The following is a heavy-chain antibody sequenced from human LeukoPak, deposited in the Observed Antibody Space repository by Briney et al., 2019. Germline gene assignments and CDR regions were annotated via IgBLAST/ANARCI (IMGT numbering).Heavy chain of an antibody. CDR1: GHTFTSYG. Sequence: ASVKVSCKASGHTFTSYGISWVRQAPGQGLEWMGWISAYNGNTNYAQKLQGRVTMTTDTSTSTAYMELRSLGSDDTAVYYCARDSLSVDTAMVRWFDPWGQGTLVTVSS. V-gene: IGHV1-18*01. CDR3: ARDSLSVDTAMVRWFDP. J-gene: IGHJ5*02. CDR2: ISAYNGNT. D-gene: IGHD5-18*01.